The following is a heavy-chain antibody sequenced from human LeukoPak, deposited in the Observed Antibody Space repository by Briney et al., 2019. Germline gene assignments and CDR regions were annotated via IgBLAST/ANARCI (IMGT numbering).Heavy chain of an antibody. J-gene: IGHJ4*02. D-gene: IGHD3-10*01. V-gene: IGHV3-30*04. CDR1: GFTFSSYA. CDR2: ISYDGSDK. CDR3: VRDLFNYGSGRLDY. Sequence: LPGGSLRLSCAVSGFTFSSYALYWVRQAPGKGLEWVAVISYDGSDKYYADSVEGRFTISRDNSKNTLYLRMSSLRADDTVIYYCVRDLFNYGSGRLDYWGQGTLVTVSS.